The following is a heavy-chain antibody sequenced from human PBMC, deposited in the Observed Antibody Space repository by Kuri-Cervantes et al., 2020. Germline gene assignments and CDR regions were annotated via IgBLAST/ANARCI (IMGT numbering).Heavy chain of an antibody. CDR2: INPNSGGT. Sequence: ASVKVSCKASGYTFTGYYMHWVRQAPGQGLEWMGWINPNSGGTNYAQKFQGRVTMTRDTSISTAYMELSRLRSDDTAVYYCAREVRIVVVVAATWWFDPWGQGTLVTVSS. J-gene: IGHJ5*02. V-gene: IGHV1-2*02. CDR3: AREVRIVVVVAATWWFDP. D-gene: IGHD2-15*01. CDR1: GYTFTGYY.